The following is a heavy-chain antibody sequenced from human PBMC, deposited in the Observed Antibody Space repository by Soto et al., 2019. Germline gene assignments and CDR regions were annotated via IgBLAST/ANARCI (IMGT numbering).Heavy chain of an antibody. CDR1: GYTLTELS. D-gene: IGHD3-10*01. J-gene: IGHJ5*02. CDR2: FDPEDGET. CDR3: ATGLSKYYYGSGAEYNWFDP. Sequence: ASVKVSCKVSGYTLTELSMHWVRQVPGKGLEWMGGFDPEDGETIYAQKFQGRVTMTEDTSTDTAYMELSSLRSEDTAVYYCATGLSKYYYGSGAEYNWFDPWGQGTLVTVSS. V-gene: IGHV1-24*01.